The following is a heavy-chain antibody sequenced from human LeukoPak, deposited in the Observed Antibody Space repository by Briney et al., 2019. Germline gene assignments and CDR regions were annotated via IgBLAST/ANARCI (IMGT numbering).Heavy chain of an antibody. D-gene: IGHD3-9*01. Sequence: PSETLSLTCAVYGGSFSGYYWGWIRQPPGKGLEWIGSIYYSGSTYYNPSLRSRVTISVDTSKNQFSLKLSSVTAADTAVYYCARGIPVLRYFRPVNWFDPWGQGTLVTVSS. V-gene: IGHV4-34*01. J-gene: IGHJ5*02. CDR3: ARGIPVLRYFRPVNWFDP. CDR2: IYYSGST. CDR1: GGSFSGYY.